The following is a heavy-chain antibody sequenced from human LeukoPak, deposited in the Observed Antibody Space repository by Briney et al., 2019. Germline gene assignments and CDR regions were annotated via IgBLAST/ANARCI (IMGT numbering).Heavy chain of an antibody. J-gene: IGHJ1*01. CDR3: AQEIYGDSTGGRFQH. CDR2: ISGSGGST. Sequence: PGGSLRLSCAASGFTFSHYGMTWVRQAPGKGLEWVSVISGSGGSTYYADSVKGRFTISRDNSKNTLYLQMNSLRAEDAAIYYCAQEIYGDSTGGRFQHWGQGTLVTVSS. V-gene: IGHV3-23*01. CDR1: GFTFSHYG. D-gene: IGHD4-17*01.